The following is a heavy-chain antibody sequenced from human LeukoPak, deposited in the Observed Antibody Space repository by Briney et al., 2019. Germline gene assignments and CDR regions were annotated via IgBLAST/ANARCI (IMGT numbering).Heavy chain of an antibody. CDR2: IYYSGST. CDR1: GGSISSYY. Sequence: PSETLSLTCTVSGGSISSYYWSWIRQPPGKGLEWIAYIYYSGSTNYNPSLKSRVTISVDTSKNQFSLKLSSVTAADTAVYYCAGTLQWLAFDYWGQGTLVTVSS. CDR3: AGTLQWLAFDY. V-gene: IGHV4-59*01. D-gene: IGHD6-19*01. J-gene: IGHJ4*02.